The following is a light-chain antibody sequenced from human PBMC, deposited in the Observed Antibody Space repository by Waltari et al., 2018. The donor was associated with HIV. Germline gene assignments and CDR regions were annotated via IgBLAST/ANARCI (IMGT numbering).Light chain of an antibody. Sequence: EIVLAQSPRTLSLSPGERATLSCRASQTVTNNYLAWYQVRTVQAHRHRIYGASIMATGVPDKFSGSGSGTDFTLTIGRLEPEDFAVYYCHQYGTSPRTFGQGSKVEIK. V-gene: IGKV3-20*01. CDR2: GAS. CDR1: QTVTNNY. CDR3: HQYGTSPRT. J-gene: IGKJ2*01.